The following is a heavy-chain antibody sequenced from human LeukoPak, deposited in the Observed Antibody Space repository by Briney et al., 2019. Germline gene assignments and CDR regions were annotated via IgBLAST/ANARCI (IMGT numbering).Heavy chain of an antibody. V-gene: IGHV4-34*01. Sequence: SETLSLTCAVYGGSFSGYYWSWIRQPPGKGLEWIGEINHSGSANYNPPLKSRVTISVDTSKNQFPLKLSSVTAADTAVYYCARHALRLVYSSSWGPFYYFDYWGQGTLVTVSS. CDR3: ARHALRLVYSSSWGPFYYFDY. J-gene: IGHJ4*02. CDR2: INHSGSA. CDR1: GGSFSGYY. D-gene: IGHD6-13*01.